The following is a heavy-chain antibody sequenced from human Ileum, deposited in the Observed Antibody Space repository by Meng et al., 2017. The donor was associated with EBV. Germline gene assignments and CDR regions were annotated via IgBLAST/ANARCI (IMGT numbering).Heavy chain of an antibody. J-gene: IGHJ1*01. V-gene: IGHV4-4*03. CDR1: GYSITNHNW. Sequence: VQRRGVGDTLGKPPVHLSPPGAVSGYSITNHNWWAWGRQPPGEGLEWIGEIPHRGSSAYNPSLKSRVSMSIDKSKNQFSLKLTSVTAADTAVYHCLRGSGGSVWGQGTLVTVSS. CDR2: IPHRGSS. D-gene: IGHD3-10*01. CDR3: LRGSGGSV.